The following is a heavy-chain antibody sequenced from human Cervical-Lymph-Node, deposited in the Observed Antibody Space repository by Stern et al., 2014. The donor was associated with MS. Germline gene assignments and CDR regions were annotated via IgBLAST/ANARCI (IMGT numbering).Heavy chain of an antibody. CDR1: GFTFSRYW. D-gene: IGHD4-17*01. Sequence: EVQLEESGGGLVQPGGSLRLSCAASGFTFSRYWMHWVRKVPGKGLVWVSRIHSDGSSATDADSVEGCFTVSRDNSKNTLYLQMNSLRGEDTAVYCARALTGDHLDYWGQGTLVTVSS. V-gene: IGHV3-74*02. J-gene: IGHJ4*02. CDR3: RALTGDHLDY. CDR2: IHSDGSSA.